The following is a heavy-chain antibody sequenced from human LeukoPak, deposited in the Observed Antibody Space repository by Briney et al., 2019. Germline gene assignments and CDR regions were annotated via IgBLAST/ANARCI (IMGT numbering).Heavy chain of an antibody. CDR1: GGSISSSSYY. CDR2: IYYSGST. CDR3: ARGNYYDSSGYYSH. D-gene: IGHD3-22*01. Sequence: SETLSLTCTVSGGSISSSSYYWGWIRQPPGKGLEWIGSIYYSGSTYYNPSLKSRVTISVDTSKNQFSLKLSSVTAADTAVYYCARGNYYDSSGYYSHWGQGTLVTVSS. V-gene: IGHV4-39*07. J-gene: IGHJ4*02.